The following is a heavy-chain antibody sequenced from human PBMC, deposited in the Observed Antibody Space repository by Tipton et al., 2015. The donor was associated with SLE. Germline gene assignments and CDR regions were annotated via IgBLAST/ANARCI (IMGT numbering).Heavy chain of an antibody. D-gene: IGHD3-16*01. CDR3: ARGRYYDYIWGKDWFDP. CDR2: IYYSGST. Sequence: TLSLTCTVSGGSISSYYWSWIRQHPGKGLEWIGYIYYSGSTNYNPSLKSRVTISVDTSKNQFSLKLSSVTADTAVYYCARGRYYDYIWGKDWFDPWGQGTLVTVSS. V-gene: IGHV4-59*01. CDR1: GGSISSYY. J-gene: IGHJ5*02.